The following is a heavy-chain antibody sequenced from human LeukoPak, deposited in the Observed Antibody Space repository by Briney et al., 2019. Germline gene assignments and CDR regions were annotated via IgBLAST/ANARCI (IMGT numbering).Heavy chain of an antibody. J-gene: IGHJ4*02. V-gene: IGHV3-21*01. D-gene: IGHD2-2*01. CDR1: GFTFSSYS. CDR3: ARVGYCSSTSCYGAGGDY. CDR2: ISSSSSYI. Sequence: GGSLRLSCAASGFTFSSYSMNRVRQAPGEGLEWVSSISSSSSYIYYADSVKGRFTISRDNAKNSLYLQMNSLRAEDTAVYYCARVGYCSSTSCYGAGGDYWGQGTLVTVSS.